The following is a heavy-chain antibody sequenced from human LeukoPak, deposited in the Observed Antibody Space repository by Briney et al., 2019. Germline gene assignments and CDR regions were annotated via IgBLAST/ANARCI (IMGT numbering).Heavy chain of an antibody. D-gene: IGHD2-2*01. CDR1: GFTFSDYY. V-gene: IGHV3-11*01. CDR3: ARDVGAVPAAIYYYYMDV. J-gene: IGHJ6*03. CDR2: ISSSGSTI. Sequence: GGSLRLSCAASGFTFSDYYMSWIRQAPGKGLEWVSYISSSGSTIYYADSVKGRFTISRDNAKNSLYLQMNSLRAEDTAVYYCARDVGAVPAAIYYYYMDVWDKGTTVTVSS.